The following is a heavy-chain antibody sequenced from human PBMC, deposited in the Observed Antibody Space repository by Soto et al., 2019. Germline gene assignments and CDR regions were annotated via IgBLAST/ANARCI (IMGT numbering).Heavy chain of an antibody. V-gene: IGHV4-59*12. D-gene: IGHD1-1*01. J-gene: IGHJ4*02. Sequence: PSETLSLTCTVSGGSISPYYWTWIRQPPGKGLEWIGYIYYSGITNYNPSLKSRVTMSVDTTKNQFSLKLRSVTDADTAVYYCARGRESYKWNDVGYWGQGTLVTSPQ. CDR1: GGSISPYY. CDR3: ARGRESYKWNDVGY. CDR2: IYYSGIT.